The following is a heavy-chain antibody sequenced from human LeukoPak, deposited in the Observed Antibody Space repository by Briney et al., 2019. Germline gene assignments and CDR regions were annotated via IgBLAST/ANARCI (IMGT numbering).Heavy chain of an antibody. CDR3: ARDSYYDSSGYRTFDY. CDR1: GDTFTSYG. J-gene: IGHJ4*02. CDR2: ICAYNGNT. V-gene: IGHV1-18*01. D-gene: IGHD3-22*01. Sequence: ASVKVSCTVSGDTFTSYGISGVRQAPGQGREWMGWICAYNGNTNYAQTLQGRVTMTTDTSTSTAYMELRSLRSDDTAVYYCARDSYYDSSGYRTFDYWGQGTLVTVSS.